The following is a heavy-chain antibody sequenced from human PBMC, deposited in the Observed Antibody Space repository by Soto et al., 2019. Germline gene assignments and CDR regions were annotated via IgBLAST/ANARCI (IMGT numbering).Heavy chain of an antibody. V-gene: IGHV4-31*03. CDR3: ARVNYGDYVQDY. CDR2: IYYSGST. CDR1: GGSISSGGYY. Sequence: SSETLSLTCTVSGGSISSGGYYWSWIRQHPGKGLEWIGYIYYSGSTYYNPSLKSRVTISVDTSKNQFSLKLSSVTAADTAVYYCARVNYGDYVQDYWGQGTLVTVSS. D-gene: IGHD4-17*01. J-gene: IGHJ4*02.